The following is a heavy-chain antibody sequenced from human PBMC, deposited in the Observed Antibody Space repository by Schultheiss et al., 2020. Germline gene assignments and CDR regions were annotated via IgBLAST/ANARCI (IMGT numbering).Heavy chain of an antibody. CDR1: GFTFSSYG. D-gene: IGHD3-10*01. V-gene: IGHV3-30*18. J-gene: IGHJ1*01. CDR2: ISYDGSNK. CDR3: AKDDGVAEYFQH. Sequence: GGSLRLSCAASGFTFSSYGMHWVRQAPGKGLEWVAVISYDGSNKYYADSVKGRFTISRDNSKNTLYLQMNSLRAEDTAVYYCAKDDGVAEYFQHWGQGTLVTRLL.